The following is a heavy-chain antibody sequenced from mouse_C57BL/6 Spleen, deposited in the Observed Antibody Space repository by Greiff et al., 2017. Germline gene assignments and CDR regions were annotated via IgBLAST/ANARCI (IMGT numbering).Heavy chain of an antibody. D-gene: IGHD2-3*01. CDR3: ARWDGYPHYAMDY. CDR2: INPSTGGT. CDR1: GYSFTGYY. Sequence: VQLQQSGPELVQPGASVNISCKASGYSFTGYYMNWVKQSPEKSLEWIGVINPSTGGTTSNQKFKAKATLTVDKSSSTAFIDLKSLTSEDSAVYCCARWDGYPHYAMDYWGQGTSVTVSS. J-gene: IGHJ4*01. V-gene: IGHV1-42*01.